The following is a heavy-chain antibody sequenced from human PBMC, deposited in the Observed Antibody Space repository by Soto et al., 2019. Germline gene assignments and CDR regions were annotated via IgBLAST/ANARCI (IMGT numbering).Heavy chain of an antibody. CDR1: GYTFTSYG. D-gene: IGHD3-10*01. J-gene: IGHJ5*02. Sequence: ASVKVSCKASGYTFTSYGISLVRQAPGQGLEWMGWISAYNGNTNYAQKLQGRVTMTTDTSTSTAYMELRSLRSDDTAVYYCARDYYGSGSYIQAVGWFDPWGQGTLVTVSS. CDR2: ISAYNGNT. CDR3: ARDYYGSGSYIQAVGWFDP. V-gene: IGHV1-18*01.